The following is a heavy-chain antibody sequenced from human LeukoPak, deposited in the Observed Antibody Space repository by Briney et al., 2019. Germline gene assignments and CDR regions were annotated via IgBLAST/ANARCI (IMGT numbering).Heavy chain of an antibody. CDR3: TTDNYDSSG. CDR2: IKSKTGGGTT. CDR1: GFTFSNAW. J-gene: IGHJ4*02. Sequence: GGSLRLSCAASGFTFSNAWMSWVRQAPGKGLEWVGRIKSKTGGGTTDYAAPVNGRFTISRDDSKNTLYLQMNSLKTEDTAVYYCTTDNYDSSGWGQGTLVTVSS. V-gene: IGHV3-15*01. D-gene: IGHD3-22*01.